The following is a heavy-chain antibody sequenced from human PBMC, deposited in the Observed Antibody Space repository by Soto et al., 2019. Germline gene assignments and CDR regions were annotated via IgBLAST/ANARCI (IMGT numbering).Heavy chain of an antibody. Sequence: HTLSLTCAISGDSVSSTSAAWNWIRQSPSRGLKWLGRTYYRSKWYNDYAVSVKSRITINPDTSKNQFSLQLNSVTPEDTAVYYCARDDSEDLRYSDWSYGQFDPWGQGTLVTVSS. CDR3: ARDDSEDLRYSDWSYGQFDP. D-gene: IGHD3-9*01. V-gene: IGHV6-1*01. J-gene: IGHJ5*02. CDR2: TYYRSKWYN. CDR1: GDSVSSTSAA.